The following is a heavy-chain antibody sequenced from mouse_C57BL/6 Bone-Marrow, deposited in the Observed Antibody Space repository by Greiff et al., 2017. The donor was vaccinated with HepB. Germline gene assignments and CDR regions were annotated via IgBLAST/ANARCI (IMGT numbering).Heavy chain of an antibody. CDR2: INPSSGYT. Sequence: QVQLQQSGAELARPGASVKMSCKASGYTFTSYTMHWVKQRPGQGLEWIGYINPSSGYTKYNQKFKDKATLTADKSSSTAYMQLSSLTSEDSAVYFCARGYYGSSYGYFDYWGQGTTLTVSS. J-gene: IGHJ2*01. CDR3: ARGYYGSSYGYFDY. V-gene: IGHV1-4*01. D-gene: IGHD1-1*01. CDR1: GYTFTSYT.